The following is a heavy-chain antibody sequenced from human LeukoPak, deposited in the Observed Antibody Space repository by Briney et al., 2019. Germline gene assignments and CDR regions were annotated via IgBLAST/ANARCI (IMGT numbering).Heavy chain of an antibody. CDR3: ASNPRETNYDFWSGYYPFEY. J-gene: IGHJ4*02. CDR2: IYSGGST. D-gene: IGHD3-3*01. V-gene: IGHV3-53*01. CDR1: GFTVSSNY. Sequence: GASLRLSCAASGFTVSSNYMSWVRQAPGKGLEWVSVIYSGGSTYYADSVKGRFTISRDNSKNTLYLQMNSLRAEDTAVYYCASNPRETNYDFWSGYYPFEYWGQGTLVTVSS.